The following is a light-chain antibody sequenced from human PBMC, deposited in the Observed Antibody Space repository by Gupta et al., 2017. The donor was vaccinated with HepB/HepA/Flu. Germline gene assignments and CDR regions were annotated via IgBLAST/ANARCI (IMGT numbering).Light chain of an antibody. CDR3: QAWDSSILHEV. Sequence: SYELTQPPSVSVSPGQTASITCSGDKLGDKYACWYQQKPGQSPVLVIYQDSKRPSGIPERFSGSNSGNTATLTISGTQAIDEADYYCQAWDSSILHEVFGGGTKLTVL. CDR2: QDS. V-gene: IGLV3-1*01. CDR1: KLGDKY. J-gene: IGLJ2*01.